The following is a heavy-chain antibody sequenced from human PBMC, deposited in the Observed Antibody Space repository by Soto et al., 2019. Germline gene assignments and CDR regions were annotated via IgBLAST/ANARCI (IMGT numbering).Heavy chain of an antibody. CDR1: GYTFTSYD. CDR2: MNPNSGNT. CDR3: ARRGAYYDSSGYYYYYYYGMDF. J-gene: IGHJ6*02. V-gene: IGHV1-8*01. D-gene: IGHD3-22*01. Sequence: ASVKVSCKASGYTFTSYDINWVRQATGQGLEWMGWMNPNSGNTGYAQKFQGRVTMTRNTSISTAYMELSSLRSEDTAVYYCARRGAYYDSSGYYYYYYYGMDFWGQGTTVTVSS.